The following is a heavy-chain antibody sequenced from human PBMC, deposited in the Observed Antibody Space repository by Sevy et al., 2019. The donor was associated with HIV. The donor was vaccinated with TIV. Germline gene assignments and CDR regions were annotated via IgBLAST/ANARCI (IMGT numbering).Heavy chain of an antibody. CDR2: MYTSGYT. Sequence: SETLSLTCTVSGGSISSGTYYWTWIRQPAGKGLEWIGRMYTSGYTNYNPSLKSRVTISVDTSKNQFSRKLSSVTAADTAVYYCAREWPGAVAALHFDYWGQGTLVTVSS. CDR1: GGSISSGTYY. J-gene: IGHJ4*02. V-gene: IGHV4-61*02. D-gene: IGHD6-19*01. CDR3: AREWPGAVAALHFDY.